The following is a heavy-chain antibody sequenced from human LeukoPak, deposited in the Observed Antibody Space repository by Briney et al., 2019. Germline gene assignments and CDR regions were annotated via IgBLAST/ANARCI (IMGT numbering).Heavy chain of an antibody. J-gene: IGHJ2*01. D-gene: IGHD2-21*02. CDR3: ARGPCGDDCFSYWYFDL. CDR1: GFTFSNYG. CDR2: IWYDGTNK. V-gene: IGHV3-33*08. Sequence: GGSLRLSCAASGFTFSNYGMHWVRQAPGKGLEWVAVIWYDGTNKYYVDSVKGRFTIPRDNYKNTLYLQMDGLRVEDTAVYYCARGPCGDDCFSYWYFDLWGRGTLVTVSS.